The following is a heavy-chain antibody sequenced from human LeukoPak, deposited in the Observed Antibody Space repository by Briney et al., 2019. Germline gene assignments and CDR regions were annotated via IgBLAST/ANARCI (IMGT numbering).Heavy chain of an antibody. D-gene: IGHD5-18*01. CDR1: GYTLTELS. CDR2: FDPEDGET. V-gene: IGHV1-24*01. CDR3: AIGSRGYSYGSGGYFDY. Sequence: ASVKVPCKVSGYTLTELSMHWVRQAPGKGLEWMGGFDPEDGETIYAQKFQGRVTMTEDTSTDTAYMELSSLRSEDTAVYYCAIGSRGYSYGSGGYFDYWGQGTLVTVSS. J-gene: IGHJ4*02.